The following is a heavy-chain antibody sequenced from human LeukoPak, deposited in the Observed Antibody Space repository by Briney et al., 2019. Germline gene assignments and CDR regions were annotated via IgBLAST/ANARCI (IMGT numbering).Heavy chain of an antibody. CDR1: GFTLRSYA. V-gene: IGHV3-23*01. J-gene: IGHJ4*02. D-gene: IGHD3-10*01. CDR2: ISSGGDST. Sequence: GGSLTLSCAASGFTLRSYAMSWVRQAPGKGLEWVSAISSGGDSTYYADSVKGRFTISRDNSKNTLSLQMNSLRAEDTAVYYCAKPIRGYYGTDYWGQGTLVTVSS. CDR3: AKPIRGYYGTDY.